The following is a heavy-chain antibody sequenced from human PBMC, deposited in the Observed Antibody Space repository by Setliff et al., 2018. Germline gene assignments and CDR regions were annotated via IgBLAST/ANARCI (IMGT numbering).Heavy chain of an antibody. V-gene: IGHV1-69-2*01. CDR3: ARGGTNPYYYYMDV. D-gene: IGHD1-26*01. Sequence: ASVKVSCKGSGYRFIVYYIHWVRQTPGKGLEWMGRVDPKDGQAIYAKKFQGRFTITADTSIDTAYMELSSLTSEDTAVYYCARGGTNPYYYYMDVWGKGTTVTVSS. CDR1: GYRFIVYY. CDR2: VDPKDGQA. J-gene: IGHJ6*03.